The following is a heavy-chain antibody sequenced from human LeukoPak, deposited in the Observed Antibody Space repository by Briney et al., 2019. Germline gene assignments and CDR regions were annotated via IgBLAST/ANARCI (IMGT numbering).Heavy chain of an antibody. CDR2: ISAYNGNT. D-gene: IGHD4-23*01. J-gene: IGHJ5*02. CDR1: DYIFSGHF. V-gene: IGHV1-18*04. Sequence: ASVKVSCKASDYIFSGHFIHWVRQAPGRGLEWMGWISAYNGNTNYAQKLQGRVTMTTDTSTSTAYMELRSLRSDDTAVYYCARLYYGGNWFDPWGQGTLVTVSS. CDR3: ARLYYGGNWFDP.